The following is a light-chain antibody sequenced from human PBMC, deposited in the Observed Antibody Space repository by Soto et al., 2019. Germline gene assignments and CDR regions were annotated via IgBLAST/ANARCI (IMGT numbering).Light chain of an antibody. CDR2: GAS. J-gene: IGKJ1*01. CDR3: QQYADWPWT. V-gene: IGKV3-15*01. CDR1: QGLGSD. Sequence: ETVMTQFPASLSVSPGEGATLSCRASQGLGSDLAWYQQSPGQAPRLLIYGASTRATGAPARFSGRGSGTEFTLTISSLQSEDFGVYYCQQYADWPWTFGQGTKVDIK.